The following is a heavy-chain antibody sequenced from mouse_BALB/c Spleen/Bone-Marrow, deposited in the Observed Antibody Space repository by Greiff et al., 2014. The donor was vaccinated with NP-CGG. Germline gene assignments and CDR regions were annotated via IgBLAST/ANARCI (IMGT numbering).Heavy chain of an antibody. CDR2: TNPYTDGA. Sequence: VQLQQSGPELVKPGASVKMSCKASGYTFTSYVILWVKQKPGQGLEWIGYTNPYTDGAKYNEKFKGKATLTSDKSSSTAYMELSSLTSEDSAVYYCARSVWYFDVWGAGTTVTVSS. CDR1: GYTFTSYV. CDR3: ARSVWYFDV. J-gene: IGHJ1*01. V-gene: IGHV1-14*01.